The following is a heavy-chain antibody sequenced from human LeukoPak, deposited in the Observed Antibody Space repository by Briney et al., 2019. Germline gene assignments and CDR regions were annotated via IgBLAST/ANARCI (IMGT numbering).Heavy chain of an antibody. CDR1: GGSIRSHY. D-gene: IGHD5-18*01. V-gene: IGHV4-39*07. CDR2: IYYSGST. J-gene: IGHJ4*02. CDR3: ARLGSSGYSYG. Sequence: SETLSLTCNVSGGSIRSHYWGWIRQPPGKGLEWIGSIYYSGSTYYNPSLKSRVTISVDTSKNQFSLKLSSVTAADTAVYYCARLGSSGYSYGWSQGTLVTVSS.